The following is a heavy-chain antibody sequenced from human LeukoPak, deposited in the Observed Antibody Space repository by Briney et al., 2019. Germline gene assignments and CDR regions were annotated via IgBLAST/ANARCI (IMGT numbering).Heavy chain of an antibody. V-gene: IGHV3-74*01. CDR1: GFIFSTYW. D-gene: IGHD3-16*01. CDR2: INSDGSDT. J-gene: IGHJ3*02. Sequence: QPGGSLRLSCAASGFIFSTYWMHWVRQAPGKGLVWVSRINSDGSDTIYADSVKGRFTISRDNAKNTLDLQLSSLGAEDTAVYYCAGGGRNHGFDIWGQGTMVTVSS. CDR3: AGGGRNHGFDI.